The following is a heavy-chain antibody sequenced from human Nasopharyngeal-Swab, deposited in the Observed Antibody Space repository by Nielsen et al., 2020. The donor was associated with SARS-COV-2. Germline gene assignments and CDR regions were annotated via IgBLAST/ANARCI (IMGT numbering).Heavy chain of an antibody. CDR2: IYYSGST. D-gene: IGHD3-10*01. CDR1: GCSISSYY. J-gene: IGHJ6*03. CDR3: ARGFEYGSGSYYRTYYYYDMDV. Sequence: GSLRLSCTVSGCSISSYYWSWIRQPPGKGLEWIGYIYYSGSTNYNPSLKSRVTISVDTSKNQFSLKLSSVTAADTAVYYCARGFEYGSGSYYRTYYYYDMDVWGKGTTVTVSS. V-gene: IGHV4-59*01.